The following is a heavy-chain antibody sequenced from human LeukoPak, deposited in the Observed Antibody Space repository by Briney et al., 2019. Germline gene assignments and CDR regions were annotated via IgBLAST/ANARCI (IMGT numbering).Heavy chain of an antibody. CDR1: GLTVSSNY. V-gene: IGHV3-66*01. CDR2: IYSGGST. Sequence: PGGSLRLFCAASGLTVSSNYMSWVRQASGKGLESVSVIYSGGSTYYADSVKGRFTISRDNSKNTLYLQMNSLRAEDTAVYYCARDQWLEYYYYYGMDVWGQGTTVTVSS. J-gene: IGHJ6*02. D-gene: IGHD6-19*01. CDR3: ARDQWLEYYYYYGMDV.